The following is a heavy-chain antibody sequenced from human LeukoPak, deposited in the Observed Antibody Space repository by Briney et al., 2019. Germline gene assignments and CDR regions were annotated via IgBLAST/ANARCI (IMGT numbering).Heavy chain of an antibody. CDR1: GFTFSSYW. D-gene: IGHD3-10*01. CDR2: IKQDGSEK. J-gene: IGHJ6*02. CDR3: AREGAHRHYGSGSYYNVAYYYYGMDV. V-gene: IGHV3-7*01. Sequence: GGSLRLSCAASGFTFSSYWMGWVRQAPGKGLEWVANIKQDGSEKYYVDSVKGRFTISRDNAKNSLYLQMNSLRAEDTAVYYCAREGAHRHYGSGSYYNVAYYYYGMDVWGQGTTVTVSS.